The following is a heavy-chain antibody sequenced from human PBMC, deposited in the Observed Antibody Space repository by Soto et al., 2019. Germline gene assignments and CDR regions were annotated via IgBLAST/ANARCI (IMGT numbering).Heavy chain of an antibody. CDR3: ARGYYYGSGSSPDD. D-gene: IGHD3-10*01. V-gene: IGHV1-8*01. Sequence: QVQLVQSGAEVKKPGASVKVSCKASGYTFTNYDINWVRQATGQGLEWMGWMNPNSGNTGYAQKFQGRVSMTRNTSISTAYMELSILRSEDTAVYYCARGYYYGSGSSPDDWGQGTLVTVSS. CDR2: MNPNSGNT. J-gene: IGHJ4*02. CDR1: GYTFTNYD.